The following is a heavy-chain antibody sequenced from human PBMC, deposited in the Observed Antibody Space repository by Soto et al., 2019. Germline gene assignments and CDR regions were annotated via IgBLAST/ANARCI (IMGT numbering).Heavy chain of an antibody. Sequence: GGSLRLSCAASGFTFRSYWMHWVRQAPGKGLVWVSRINSDGSSTSYADSVKGRFTISRDNAKNTLYLQMNSLRAEDTAVYYCARAAGYYYYYGMDVWGQGTTVTVSS. V-gene: IGHV3-74*01. CDR3: ARAAGYYYYYGMDV. CDR2: INSDGSST. CDR1: GFTFRSYW. J-gene: IGHJ6*02.